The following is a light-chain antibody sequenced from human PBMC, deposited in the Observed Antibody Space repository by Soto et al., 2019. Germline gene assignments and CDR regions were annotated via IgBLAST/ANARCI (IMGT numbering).Light chain of an antibody. CDR1: QSISNW. V-gene: IGKV1-5*01. CDR2: HAS. CDR3: QQYMSYS. Sequence: DIQLTQCPSFLSAAVGDRVTITCRASQSISNWLAWYQQKPRTAPKLLIYHASTLESGVPSRFSGSGSGTEFTLTISSLQPDDFATYYCQQYMSYSFGQGTKVDIK. J-gene: IGKJ1*01.